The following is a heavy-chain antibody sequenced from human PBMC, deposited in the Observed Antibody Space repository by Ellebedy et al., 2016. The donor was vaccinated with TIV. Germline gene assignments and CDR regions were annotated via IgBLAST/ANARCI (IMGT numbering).Heavy chain of an antibody. J-gene: IGHJ6*02. CDR2: IPYDGSHK. CDR1: GVTFGSYG. CDR3: AKEAYDILTGSQMFGVDV. V-gene: IGHV3-30*02. D-gene: IGHD3-9*01. Sequence: GESLKISCAASGVTFGSYGMHWVRQAPGKGLEWVAFIPYDGSHKYIADSVKGRFTISRDNSMSTLYLHMNSLRPDDTDVYFCAKEAYDILTGSQMFGVDVWGQGTTVTVSS.